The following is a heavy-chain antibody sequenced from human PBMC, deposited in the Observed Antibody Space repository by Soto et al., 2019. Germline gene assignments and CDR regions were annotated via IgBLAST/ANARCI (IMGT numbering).Heavy chain of an antibody. CDR1: GYSFIDYH. V-gene: IGHV1-2*04. J-gene: IGHJ6*02. CDR2: INPKSGGT. D-gene: IGHD2-8*01. CDR3: ARGHSTDCSNGVCSFFYNHEMDV. Sequence: SVKVSCKASGYSFIDYHIHWVRQAPGQGLEWLGRINPKSGGTSTAQKFQGWVTMTRDRSISTVYMELTRLRSDDTAVYFCARGHSTDCSNGVCSFFYNHEMDVWGQGTPVTVSS.